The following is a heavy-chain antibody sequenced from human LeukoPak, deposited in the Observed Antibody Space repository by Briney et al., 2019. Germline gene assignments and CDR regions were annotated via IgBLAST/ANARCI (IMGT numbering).Heavy chain of an antibody. Sequence: SETLSLTCTVSGDSMNEYYWSWVRQPPGKGLELIGYVFYTGRTNYRPSLKNRVTISLDTSKNRFSLRLSLVTAADTAVYYCARYGYYAYDYWGQGNLVTVSS. CDR1: GDSMNEYY. D-gene: IGHD3-3*01. CDR2: VFYTGRT. V-gene: IGHV4-59*01. J-gene: IGHJ4*02. CDR3: ARYGYYAYDY.